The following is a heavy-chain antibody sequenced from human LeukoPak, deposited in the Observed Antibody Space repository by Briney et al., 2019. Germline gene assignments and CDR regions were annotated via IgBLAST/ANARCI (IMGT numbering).Heavy chain of an antibody. CDR3: ASATSPVAGNAFDI. V-gene: IGHV3-53*01. J-gene: IGHJ3*02. Sequence: GGSLRLSCAASGFTVSSNYMSWVRQAPGKGLESVSVIYSGGSTYYADSVKGRFTISRDNSKNTLYLQMNSLRAEDTAVYYCASATSPVAGNAFDIWGQGTMVTVSS. CDR1: GFTVSSNY. D-gene: IGHD6-19*01. CDR2: IYSGGST.